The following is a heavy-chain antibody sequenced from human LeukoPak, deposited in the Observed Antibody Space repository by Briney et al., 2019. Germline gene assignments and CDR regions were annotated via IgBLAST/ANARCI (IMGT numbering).Heavy chain of an antibody. CDR1: GFTFSSYS. Sequence: GGSLRLSCAASGFTFSSYSMNWVRQAPGKGLEWVSYISSSSSTIYYADSVKGRFTISRDNAKNSLYLQMNSLRAEDSAVYYDARGPYVWGSYRPNDAFDIWGQGTMVTVSS. CDR2: ISSSSSTI. J-gene: IGHJ3*02. D-gene: IGHD3-16*02. CDR3: ARGPYVWGSYRPNDAFDI. V-gene: IGHV3-48*01.